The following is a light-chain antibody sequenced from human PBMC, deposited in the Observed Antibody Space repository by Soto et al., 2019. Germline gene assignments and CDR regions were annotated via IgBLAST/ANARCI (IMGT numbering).Light chain of an antibody. CDR2: EAS. V-gene: IGKV1-33*01. CDR1: QNINNY. J-gene: IGKJ5*01. Sequence: DIQMTQSPSSLSASVVDRVTITCQASQNINNYLNWYQQKPGRAPKLLIYEASNLEAGVPSRFRGSGSGTDFTFTISRLQPEDIATYYCQQYENLPTFGQGTRLEIK. CDR3: QQYENLPT.